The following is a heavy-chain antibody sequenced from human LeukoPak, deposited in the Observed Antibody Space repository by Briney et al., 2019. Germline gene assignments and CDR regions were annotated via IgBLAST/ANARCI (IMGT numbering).Heavy chain of an antibody. Sequence: GGSLRLSCAASGFTFSSYAMHWVRQAPGKGLEWVAVISYDGSNKYYADSVKGRFTISRDNSKNTLYLQMNSLRAEDTAVYYCARDPLYCSSTSCPRGQGTLVTVSS. CDR2: ISYDGSNK. CDR3: ARDPLYCSSTSCP. D-gene: IGHD2-2*01. J-gene: IGHJ5*02. CDR1: GFTFSSYA. V-gene: IGHV3-30-3*01.